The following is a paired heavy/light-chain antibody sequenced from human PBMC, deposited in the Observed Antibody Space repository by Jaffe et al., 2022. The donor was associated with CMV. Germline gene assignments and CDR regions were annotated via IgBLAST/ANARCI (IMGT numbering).Light chain of an antibody. CDR3: SSKGSGTTHVV. V-gene: IGLV2-14*03. Sequence: QSALTQPASVSGSPGQSVTISCSGTSSDVGAYNYVSWYRQDPGKAPQLIIYDVNDRPSGVSSRFSGSKSGNTASLTISGLQAEDEADYYCSSKGSGTTHVVFGGGTRVTVL. CDR2: DVN. CDR1: SSDVGAYNY. J-gene: IGLJ2*01.
Heavy chain of an antibody. CDR2: IYYSGNT. V-gene: IGHV4-39*02. CDR1: GGSITYSGYY. J-gene: IGHJ5*02. CDR3: VRDSVKQLVSGRRIDP. Sequence: QLQESGPGLVKPSETLSLTCTVSGGSITYSGYYWGWIRQPPGKALEWIGSIYYSGNTYYNPSLKSRVTMSIDTSESHFSLRLSSMTAADTAVYYCVRDSVKQLVSGRRIDPWGQGTLVIVSS. D-gene: IGHD6-6*01.